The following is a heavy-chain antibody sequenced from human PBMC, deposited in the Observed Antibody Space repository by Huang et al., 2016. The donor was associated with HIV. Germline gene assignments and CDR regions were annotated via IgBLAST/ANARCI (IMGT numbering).Heavy chain of an antibody. CDR3: ATASARQPGLFEY. Sequence: QVQLQESGPRLVKPSETLSLTCSVSGDSVINGNYYWTWLRQPPGKGLEWICHVFYSGSTYYNPSLKSRVTVARDTSKKQFSLRMTSVTPADAALYYCATASARQPGLFEYWGQGTLVTVSS. D-gene: IGHD2-2*01. CDR1: GDSVINGNYY. V-gene: IGHV4-61*01. CDR2: VFYSGST. J-gene: IGHJ4*02.